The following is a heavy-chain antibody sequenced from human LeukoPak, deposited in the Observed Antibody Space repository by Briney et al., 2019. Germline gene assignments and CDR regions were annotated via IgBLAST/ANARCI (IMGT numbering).Heavy chain of an antibody. V-gene: IGHV4-59*01. Sequence: SETLSLTCTVSGGSISSYYWSRIRQPPGKGLEWIGYIYYSGSTNYNPSLKSRVTISVDTSKNQFSLKLSSVTAADTAVYYCARDSYRGGFGEPWGQGTLVTVSS. CDR1: GGSISSYY. CDR3: ARDSYRGGFGEP. D-gene: IGHD3-10*01. CDR2: IYYSGST. J-gene: IGHJ5*02.